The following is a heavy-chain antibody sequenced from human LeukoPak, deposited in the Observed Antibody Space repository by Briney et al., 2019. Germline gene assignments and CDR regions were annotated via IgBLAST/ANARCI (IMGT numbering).Heavy chain of an antibody. CDR1: GYTFTSYA. CDR2: INAGNGNT. D-gene: IGHD5-18*01. Sequence: ASVKVSCKASGYTFTSYAMHWVRQAPGQRLEWMGWINAGNGNTKYSQKFQGRVTVTRDTSASTAYMELSSLRSEDTAVYYCARVASLIQLWVNWFDPWGQGTLVTVSS. J-gene: IGHJ5*02. CDR3: ARVASLIQLWVNWFDP. V-gene: IGHV1-3*01.